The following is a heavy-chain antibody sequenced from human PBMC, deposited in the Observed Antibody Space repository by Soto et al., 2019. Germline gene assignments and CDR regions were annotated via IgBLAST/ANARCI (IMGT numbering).Heavy chain of an antibody. V-gene: IGHV1-3*01. CDR2: INAGNGNT. CDR3: ARDWLLRGSSGWDPVHYWYFDL. D-gene: IGHD6-19*01. J-gene: IGHJ2*01. Sequence: ASVKVSCKASGYTFTSYAMHWVRQAPGQRLAWMGWINAGNGNTKYSQKFQGRVTITRDTSASTAYMELSSLRSEDTAVYYCARDWLLRGSSGWDPVHYWYFDLWGRGTLVTVSS. CDR1: GYTFTSYA.